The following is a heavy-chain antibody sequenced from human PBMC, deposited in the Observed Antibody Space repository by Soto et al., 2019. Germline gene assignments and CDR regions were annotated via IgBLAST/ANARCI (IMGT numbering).Heavy chain of an antibody. CDR1: GGSVNSGSYY. D-gene: IGHD5-18*01. V-gene: IGHV4-61*01. J-gene: IGHJ4*02. Sequence: SDTLSLTCTVSGGSVNSGSYYWSWIRQPPGKGLEWIGYIYYSGSTNYNSSLTSRVTIAADTSKNQFSLRLSSVTAADMAVYYCARVRGYSYGYDPRYYFDYWGQGILVNVSS. CDR3: ARVRGYSYGYDPRYYFDY. CDR2: IYYSGST.